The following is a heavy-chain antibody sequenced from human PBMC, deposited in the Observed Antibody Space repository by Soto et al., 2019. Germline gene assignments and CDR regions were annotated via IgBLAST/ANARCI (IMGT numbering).Heavy chain of an antibody. J-gene: IGHJ6*03. CDR2: ISSNGGST. Sequence: GGSLRLSCAASGFTFSSYAMHWVRQAPGKGLEYVSAISSNGGSTYYANSVKGRFTISRDNSKNTLYLQMGSLRAEDMAVYYCARDRFLAFYYMDVWGKGTTVTVSS. CDR3: ARDRFLAFYYMDV. D-gene: IGHD3-3*01. V-gene: IGHV3-64*01. CDR1: GFTFSSYA.